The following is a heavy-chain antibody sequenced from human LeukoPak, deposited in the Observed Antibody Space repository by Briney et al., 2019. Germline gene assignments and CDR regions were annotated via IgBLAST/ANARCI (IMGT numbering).Heavy chain of an antibody. V-gene: IGHV3-33*06. D-gene: IGHD5-18*01. J-gene: IGHJ4*02. CDR1: GFTFINYG. CDR2: VWYDGSNK. Sequence: GGSLRLSCEASGFTFINYGMHWVRRAPDKGLEWVAVVWYDGSNKYYADSVKGRFTISRDNSKNTLYLQMNSLRAEDTAVYYCAKDRDTAMEIEYWGQGTLVTVSS. CDR3: AKDRDTAMEIEY.